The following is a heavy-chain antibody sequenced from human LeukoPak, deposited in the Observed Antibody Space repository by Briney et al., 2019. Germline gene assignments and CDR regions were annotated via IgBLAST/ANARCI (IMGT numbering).Heavy chain of an antibody. Sequence: GASVKVSCKASGYTFTGYYMHWVRQAPGQGLEWMGGIIPIFGTANYAQKFQGRVTITTDESTSTAYMELSSLRSEDTAVYYCAGGDDGPIDYWGQGTLVTVSS. D-gene: IGHD4-17*01. CDR2: IIPIFGTA. CDR1: GYTFTGYY. J-gene: IGHJ4*02. CDR3: AGGDDGPIDY. V-gene: IGHV1-69*05.